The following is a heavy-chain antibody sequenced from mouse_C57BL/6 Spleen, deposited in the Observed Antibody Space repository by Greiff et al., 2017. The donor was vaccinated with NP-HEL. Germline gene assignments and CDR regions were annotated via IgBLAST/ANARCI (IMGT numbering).Heavy chain of an antibody. CDR2: INYDGSST. CDR1: GFTFSDYY. CDR3: ARYYYGSSPYFDY. J-gene: IGHJ2*01. D-gene: IGHD1-1*01. V-gene: IGHV5-16*01. Sequence: EVKLVESEGGLVQPGSSMKLSCTASGFTFSDYYMAWVRQVPEKGLEWVANINYDGSSTYYLDSLKSRFIISRDNAKNILYLQMSSLKSEDTATYYCARYYYGSSPYFDYWGQGTTLTVSS.